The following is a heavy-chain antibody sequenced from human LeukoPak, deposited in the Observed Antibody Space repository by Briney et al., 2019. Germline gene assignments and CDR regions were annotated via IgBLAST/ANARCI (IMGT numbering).Heavy chain of an antibody. CDR3: AKDGEYYYDPPINWFDP. V-gene: IGHV4-4*07. CDR2: ISASGST. J-gene: IGHJ5*02. CDR1: GGSISTSC. Sequence: SETLSLTCTVSGGSISTSCWSWIRQPGGKGLEWIGRISASGSTNYTPSLKSRVTMSVDTSKNQFSLRLSSVTAADTAVYYCAKDGEYYYDPPINWFDPWGQGTLVTVSS. D-gene: IGHD3-22*01.